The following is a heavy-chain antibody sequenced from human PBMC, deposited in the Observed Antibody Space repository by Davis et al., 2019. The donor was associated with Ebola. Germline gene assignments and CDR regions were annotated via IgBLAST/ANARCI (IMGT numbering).Heavy chain of an antibody. V-gene: IGHV3-66*02. Sequence: GESLKISCAASGVNVSTHYMSWVRQAPGKGLEWVSVIYSGGTTYYADSVKGRFTISRDNSKNTLYLQMNSLRAEDTAVYYCAKSKNRDYWGQGTLVTVSS. D-gene: IGHD1-14*01. CDR1: GVNVSTHY. CDR2: IYSGGTT. J-gene: IGHJ4*02. CDR3: AKSKNRDY.